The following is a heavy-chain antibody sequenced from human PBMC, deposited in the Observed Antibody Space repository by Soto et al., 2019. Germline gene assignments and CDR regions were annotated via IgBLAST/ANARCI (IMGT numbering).Heavy chain of an antibody. V-gene: IGHV3-11*01. CDR1: GFTFSDYS. D-gene: IGHD6-6*01. Sequence: GGSLRLSCAASGFTFSDYSISWIRQAPGKGLEWLAFIDSRGRTLSYADSVKGRFTISRDNAKNSLYLQMHSLRVDDTAVYYCARQAARNYIDSWGQGDVVTVSA. CDR2: IDSRGRTL. CDR3: ARQAARNYIDS. J-gene: IGHJ4*02.